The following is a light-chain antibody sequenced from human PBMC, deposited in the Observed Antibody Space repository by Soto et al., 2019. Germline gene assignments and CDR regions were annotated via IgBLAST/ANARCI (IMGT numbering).Light chain of an antibody. V-gene: IGKV1-5*01. J-gene: IGKJ1*01. CDR3: QQYNSYPWT. CDR2: DAS. Sequence: DIQMTQSPSTLSASVGDRVTITCRASQSISSWLAWYQQKPGKAPKVLIYDASSLESGVPSRFSGSGSGTEFTLTISSLQPDDFATYYCQQYNSYPWTFGQGTKVDNK. CDR1: QSISSW.